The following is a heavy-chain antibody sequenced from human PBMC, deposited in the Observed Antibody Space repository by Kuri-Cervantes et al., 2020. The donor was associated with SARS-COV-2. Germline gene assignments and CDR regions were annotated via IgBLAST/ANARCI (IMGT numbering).Heavy chain of an antibody. CDR1: GYTFTGCY. CDR2: INPNSGGT. CDR3: ARGLGGWGDFDDY. D-gene: IGHD1-26*01. J-gene: IGHJ4*02. Sequence: ASVKVSCKASGYTFTGCYMHWVRQAPGQGLEWMGWINPNSGGTNYAQKFQGRVTMTRDTSISTAYMELSSLRSEDTAVYYCARGLGGWGDFDDYWGQGTLVTVSS. V-gene: IGHV1-2*02.